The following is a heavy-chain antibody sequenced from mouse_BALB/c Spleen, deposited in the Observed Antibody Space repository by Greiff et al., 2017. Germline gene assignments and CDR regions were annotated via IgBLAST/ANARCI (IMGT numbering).Heavy chain of an antibody. D-gene: IGHD1-1*01. Sequence: EVQGVESGGGLVKPGGSLKLSCAASGFTFSSYAMSWVRQTPEKRLEWVASISSGGSTYYPDSVKGRFTISRDNARNILYLQMSSLRSEDTAMYYCARGRPYYGSSYWYFDVWGAGTTVTVSS. V-gene: IGHV5-6-5*01. CDR3: ARGRPYYGSSYWYFDV. CDR2: ISSGGST. CDR1: GFTFSSYA. J-gene: IGHJ1*01.